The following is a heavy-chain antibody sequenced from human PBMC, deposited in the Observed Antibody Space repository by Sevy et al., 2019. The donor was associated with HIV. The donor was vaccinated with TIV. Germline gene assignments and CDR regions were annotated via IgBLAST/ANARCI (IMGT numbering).Heavy chain of an antibody. Sequence: GGSLRLSCAASGFTFRSYVMSWVRQAPGKGLEWVCTINGSGGYTYYADSVQGRFTISRDNSKNTVDLEMSSLTAEDTALYYCAKETAAGYYWGQGTLVTVSS. J-gene: IGHJ4*02. CDR1: GFTFRSYV. CDR3: AKETAAGYY. V-gene: IGHV3-23*01. CDR2: INGSGGYT. D-gene: IGHD6-13*01.